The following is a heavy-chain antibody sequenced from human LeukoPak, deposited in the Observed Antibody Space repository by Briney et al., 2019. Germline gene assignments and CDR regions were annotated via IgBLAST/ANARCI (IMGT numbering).Heavy chain of an antibody. CDR3: ARGVVYPAWSGPHWSGY. Sequence: PGGSLRLSCAASGFTFSSYWMSWVRQAPGKGPEWVAHIKQDASQEYHVDSVKGRFTISRDNAKNSLYLQMNSLRAEDTAVYYCARGVVYPAWSGPHWSGYWGQGALVTVSS. J-gene: IGHJ4*02. V-gene: IGHV3-7*01. CDR1: GFTFSSYW. D-gene: IGHD3-3*01. CDR2: IKQDASQE.